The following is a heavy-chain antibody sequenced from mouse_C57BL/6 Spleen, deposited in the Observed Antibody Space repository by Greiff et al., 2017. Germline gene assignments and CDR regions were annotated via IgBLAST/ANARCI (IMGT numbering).Heavy chain of an antibody. Sequence: QVQLQQSGPELVQPGASVKISCKASGYAFSSSWMNWVKQRPGKGLEWIGRIYPGDGDTNYNGKFKGKATLTADQSSSTAYMQLSSLTSEDSAVYFCARLADDYDVFDYWGQGTTLTVSS. D-gene: IGHD2-4*01. CDR3: ARLADDYDVFDY. J-gene: IGHJ2*01. V-gene: IGHV1-82*01. CDR2: IYPGDGDT. CDR1: GYAFSSSW.